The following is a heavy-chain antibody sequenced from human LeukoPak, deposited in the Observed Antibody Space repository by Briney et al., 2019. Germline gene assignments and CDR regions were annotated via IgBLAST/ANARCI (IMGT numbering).Heavy chain of an antibody. CDR2: ISGSGGST. CDR1: GFTFSSYA. Sequence: PGGSLRLSCAASGFTFSSYAMSWVRQAPGKGLEWVSAISGSGGSTYYADSVKGRFAISRDNSKNTLYLQMNSLRAEDTAVYYCAKVGSSGWYSPSDWGQGTLVTVSS. D-gene: IGHD6-19*01. V-gene: IGHV3-23*01. CDR3: AKVGSSGWYSPSD. J-gene: IGHJ4*02.